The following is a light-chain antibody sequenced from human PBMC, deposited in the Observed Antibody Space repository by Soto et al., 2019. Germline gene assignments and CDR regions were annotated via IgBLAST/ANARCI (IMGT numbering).Light chain of an antibody. CDR3: SSYATTAHV. CDR2: DVT. J-gene: IGLJ1*01. V-gene: IGLV2-14*03. CDR1: SGDIGANNY. Sequence: QSALTQPASVSGSPGQSITISCTGTSGDIGANNYVSWYQQHPGKAPKLLIHDVTGRPSGVSNRFSGSKSGNTASLTISGLQAEDEADYYCSSYATTAHVFGTGTKVTVL.